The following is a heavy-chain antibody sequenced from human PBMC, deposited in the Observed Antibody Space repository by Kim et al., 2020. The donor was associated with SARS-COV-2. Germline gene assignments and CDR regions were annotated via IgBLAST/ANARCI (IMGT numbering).Heavy chain of an antibody. CDR2: MYYTGST. V-gene: IGHV4-31*03. Sequence: SETLSLTCTVSGGSISSGGYYWSWIRQHPGKGLEWIGYMYYTGSTYYNPSLKSRLTISVDTSQNQYSLKLSSVTAADTAVYYCAGFHHTEDGFKNDAFVIWGQGTMVTVSS. D-gene: IGHD2-15*01. CDR1: GGSISSGGYY. CDR3: AGFHHTEDGFKNDAFVI. J-gene: IGHJ3*02.